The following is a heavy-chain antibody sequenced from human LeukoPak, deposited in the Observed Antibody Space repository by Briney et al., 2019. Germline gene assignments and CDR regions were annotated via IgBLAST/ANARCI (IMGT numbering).Heavy chain of an antibody. V-gene: IGHV3-30*03. CDR1: GFIFSSYG. CDR3: ARDYDFWSGFFDN. J-gene: IGHJ4*02. D-gene: IGHD3-3*01. Sequence: PGSSLRLSCAASGFIFSSYGMHWVRQAPGKGLEWVALISYNGNNKHYADSVKGRFTISRDNSKNTLYLQMNSLRAEDTAVYYCARDYDFWSGFFDNWGQGILVTVSS. CDR2: ISYNGNNK.